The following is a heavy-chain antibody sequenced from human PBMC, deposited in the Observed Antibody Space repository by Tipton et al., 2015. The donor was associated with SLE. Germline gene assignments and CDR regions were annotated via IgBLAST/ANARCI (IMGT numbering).Heavy chain of an antibody. J-gene: IGHJ5*02. CDR3: ARDKWGEYTASTGYFWSFDP. D-gene: IGHD3-9*01. Sequence: TLSLTCTVSGASLSSSLSYWAWIRQAPGRGLEWMGSIYYVGTTFYKPSLKGRITMSLDKSKNQFSLQLSSLTAADTAVYFCARDKWGEYTASTGYFWSFDPWGQGIPVTVSS. CDR1: GASLSSSLSY. V-gene: IGHV4-39*07. CDR2: IYYVGTT.